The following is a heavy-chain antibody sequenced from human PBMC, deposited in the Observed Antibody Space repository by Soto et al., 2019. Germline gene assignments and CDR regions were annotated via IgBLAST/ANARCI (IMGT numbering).Heavy chain of an antibody. V-gene: IGHV1-58*01. J-gene: IGHJ4*02. Sequence: SVKVSCKASGFTFSSSAVQWVRQARGQRLEWIGWIVVGSGNTDYAQKFQERVTITRDMSTSTAYMELSSLRSEDTAVYYCAADKGYSYGYGTYWGQGTMVTVSA. CDR2: IVVGSGNT. CDR1: GFTFSSSA. D-gene: IGHD5-18*01. CDR3: AADKGYSYGYGTY.